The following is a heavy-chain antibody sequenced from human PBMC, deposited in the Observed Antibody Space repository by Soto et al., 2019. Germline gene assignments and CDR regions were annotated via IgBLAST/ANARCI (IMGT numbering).Heavy chain of an antibody. J-gene: IGHJ4*02. CDR3: ARGPYYSGYDGYFDY. D-gene: IGHD5-12*01. V-gene: IGHV1-69*06. CDR2: IIPIFGTA. Sequence: SVKVSCKASGGTFSSYAISWVRQAPGQGLEWMGGIIPIFGTANYAQKFQGRVTITADKSTSTAYMELSSLRSEDTAVYYCARGPYYSGYDGYFDYWGQGTLVTVSS. CDR1: GGTFSSYA.